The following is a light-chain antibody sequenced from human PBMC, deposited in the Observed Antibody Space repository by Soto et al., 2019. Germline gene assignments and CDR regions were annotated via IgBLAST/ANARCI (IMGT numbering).Light chain of an antibody. J-gene: IGKJ2*01. CDR3: QQYNNWPAYT. CDR1: QSVSSN. Sequence: ELVMTQSPATLSVSPGERATLSCRASQSVSSNLAWYQQKPGQAPRLLIYGAPSRATGIPARFSGRGSGTEFTLNLSSLQSEDFAVYYCQQYNNWPAYTFIQGTKLEIK. V-gene: IGKV3-15*01. CDR2: GAP.